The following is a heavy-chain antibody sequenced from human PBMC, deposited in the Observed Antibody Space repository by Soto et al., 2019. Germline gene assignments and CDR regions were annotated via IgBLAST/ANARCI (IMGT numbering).Heavy chain of an antibody. D-gene: IGHD6-13*01. J-gene: IGHJ4*02. CDR1: GGSISSYY. V-gene: IGHV4-59*01. CDR3: AREGTAAHVDY. Sequence: QVQLQESGPGLVKPSETLSLTCTVSGGSISSYYWSWIRQPPGKGLEWIGYIYYSGSTNYNLSLKSRVTISVDTSKNQFSLKLSSVTAADTAVYYCAREGTAAHVDYWGQGTLVTVSS. CDR2: IYYSGST.